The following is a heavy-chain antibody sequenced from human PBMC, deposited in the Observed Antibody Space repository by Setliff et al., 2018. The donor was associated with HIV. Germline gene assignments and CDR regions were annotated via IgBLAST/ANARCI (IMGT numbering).Heavy chain of an antibody. V-gene: IGHV1-18*01. CDR2: ISADNGNT. J-gene: IGHJ1*01. CDR1: GYTFSSYG. CDR3: ARDRWELLRRPEYFQH. D-gene: IGHD1-26*01. Sequence: GASVKVSCKASGYTFSSYGVNWVRQAPGQGLEWMGWISADNGNTKYAQKSQGRVTITTDTSTRTVYMELRSLRSDDTAVYYCARDRWELLRRPEYFQHWGQGALVTVSS.